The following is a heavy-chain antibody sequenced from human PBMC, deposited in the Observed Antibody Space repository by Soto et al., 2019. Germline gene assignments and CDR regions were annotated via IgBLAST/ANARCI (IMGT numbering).Heavy chain of an antibody. Sequence: ASVKVSCKASGYTFTGYYMHWVRQAPGQGLEWMGWINPNSGGTNYAQKFQGWVTMTRDTSISTAYMELSRLRSDDTAVYYCARDELGPTITPDYCYYYGMDVWGQGTTVTVSS. CDR1: GYTFTGYY. V-gene: IGHV1-2*04. CDR2: INPNSGGT. J-gene: IGHJ6*02. CDR3: ARDELGPTITPDYCYYYGMDV. D-gene: IGHD5-12*01.